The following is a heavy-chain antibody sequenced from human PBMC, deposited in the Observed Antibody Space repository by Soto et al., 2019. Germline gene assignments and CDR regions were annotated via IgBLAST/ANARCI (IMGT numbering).Heavy chain of an antibody. CDR2: IYWDDDK. Sequence: QITLKESGPTLVKPTQTLTLTCTFSGFSLSTSGVGVGWIRQPPGKALEWLALIYWDDDKRYSPSLKNRLTITKDTSKNQVVLTMTSMDPVDTGTYYCAHMQQWLVHGYWGQGTLVSVSS. J-gene: IGHJ4*02. CDR1: GFSLSTSGVG. D-gene: IGHD6-19*01. CDR3: AHMQQWLVHGY. V-gene: IGHV2-5*02.